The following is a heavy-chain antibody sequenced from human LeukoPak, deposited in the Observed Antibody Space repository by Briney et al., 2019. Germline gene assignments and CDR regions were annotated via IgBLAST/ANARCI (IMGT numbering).Heavy chain of an antibody. V-gene: IGHV4-39*07. CDR1: GGSISSSSYY. D-gene: IGHD3-16*01. Sequence: SETLSLTCTVSGGSISSSSYYWGWIRQPPGKGLEWIGSIYYSGSTYYNPSLKSRVTISVDTSKNQFSLKLSSVTAADTAVYYCARDPSLTLNWFDPWGQGTLVTVSS. CDR3: ARDPSLTLNWFDP. CDR2: IYYSGST. J-gene: IGHJ5*02.